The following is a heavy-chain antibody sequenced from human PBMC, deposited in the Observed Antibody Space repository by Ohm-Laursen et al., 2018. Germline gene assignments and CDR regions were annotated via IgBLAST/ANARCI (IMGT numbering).Heavy chain of an antibody. D-gene: IGHD3-22*01. CDR3: AKYKHRDSSGYYSTFPHDAFDI. V-gene: IGHV3-23*01. CDR2: ISGRGGNT. CDR1: GFTFSNYA. J-gene: IGHJ3*02. Sequence: SLRLSCSASGFTFSNYAMTWVRQAPGKGLEWVSAISGRGGNTYYADSVKGRFTISRDNSKNTLYLQMNSLRAEDTAVYYCAKYKHRDSSGYYSTFPHDAFDIWGQGTMVTVSS.